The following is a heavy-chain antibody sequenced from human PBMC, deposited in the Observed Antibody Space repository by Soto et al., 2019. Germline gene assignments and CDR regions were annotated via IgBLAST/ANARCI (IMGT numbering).Heavy chain of an antibody. D-gene: IGHD3-22*01. CDR1: GFTFSSYA. Sequence: GGSLRLSCAASGFTFSSYAMSWVRQAPGKGLEWVSGITGSGVMTYYGDSVRGRLTISRDNSKNTLYLQMNSLRAEDTAVYYCAKDYYDSSGSRYFYALAVWGQGTTVTAP. CDR2: ITGSGVMT. V-gene: IGHV3-23*01. CDR3: AKDYYDSSGSRYFYALAV. J-gene: IGHJ6*02.